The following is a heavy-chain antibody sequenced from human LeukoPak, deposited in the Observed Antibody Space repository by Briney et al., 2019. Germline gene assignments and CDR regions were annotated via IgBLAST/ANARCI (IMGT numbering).Heavy chain of an antibody. V-gene: IGHV4-30-2*01. Sequence: SETLSLTCAVSGGSISSGGYSWSWTRQPPGKGLEWIGYIYHSGSTYYNPSLKSRVIISVDRSKNQFSLKLSSVTAADTAVYYCARVDSSGYHFDYWGQGTLVTVSS. CDR3: ARVDSSGYHFDY. CDR1: GGSISSGGYS. J-gene: IGHJ4*02. CDR2: IYHSGST. D-gene: IGHD3-22*01.